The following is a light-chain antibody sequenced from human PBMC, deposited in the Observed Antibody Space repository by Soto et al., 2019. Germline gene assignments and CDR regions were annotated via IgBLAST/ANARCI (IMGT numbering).Light chain of an antibody. CDR2: DVS. CDR3: SSYTSTSTGVV. CDR1: SSDVGGYDY. J-gene: IGLJ2*01. Sequence: QSVLTQPASVSGSPGQSITISCTGTSSDVGGYDYVSWYQQYPGKAPKLMIFDVSNRPSGVSNRFSGSRSGNTASLTISGLQAEDEADHYCSSYTSTSTGVVFGGGTKLTVL. V-gene: IGLV2-14*01.